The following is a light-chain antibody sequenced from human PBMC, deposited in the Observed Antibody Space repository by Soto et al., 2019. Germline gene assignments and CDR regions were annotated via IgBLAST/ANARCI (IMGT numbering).Light chain of an antibody. J-gene: IGKJ1*01. V-gene: IGKV1-9*01. Sequence: DIQLTQSPSFLSASVGDRVTITCRASQGISNYLAWYHQKPGKAPKLLIYSASTLQSGVPSRFSGSGSETDFTLTISSLQSEDFATYSCQQSYSTTWTFGQGTKVDIK. CDR2: SAS. CDR1: QGISNY. CDR3: QQSYSTTWT.